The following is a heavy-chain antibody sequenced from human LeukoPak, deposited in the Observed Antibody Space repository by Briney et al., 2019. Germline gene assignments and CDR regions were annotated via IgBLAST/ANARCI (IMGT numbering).Heavy chain of an antibody. CDR2: IYYSGST. V-gene: IGHV4-59*01. CDR3: ARGRRADDYVWGSYRYTDYFDY. CDR1: GGSISSYY. D-gene: IGHD3-16*02. J-gene: IGHJ4*02. Sequence: SETLSLTCTASGGSISSYYWSWIRQPPGKGLEWIGYIYYSGSTNYNPSLKSRVTISVDTSKNQFSLKLSSVTAADTAVYYCARGRRADDYVWGSYRYTDYFDYWGQGTLVTVSS.